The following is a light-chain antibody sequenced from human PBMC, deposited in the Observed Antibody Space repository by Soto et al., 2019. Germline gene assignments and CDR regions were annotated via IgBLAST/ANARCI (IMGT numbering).Light chain of an antibody. V-gene: IGLV2-14*01. J-gene: IGLJ2*01. CDR1: SSDVGGYNY. CDR3: SSYTSSSTPMV. Sequence: QSALTQPASVSGSPGQSITISCTGTSSDVGGYNYVSWYQQHPGKAPKLMIYDVSNRPSGVSNRFSGSNSGNTASLTISGLQAEDEADYYCSSYTSSSTPMVFGGGTKLTVL. CDR2: DVS.